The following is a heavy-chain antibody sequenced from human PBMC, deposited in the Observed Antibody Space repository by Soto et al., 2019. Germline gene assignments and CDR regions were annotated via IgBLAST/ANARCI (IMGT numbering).Heavy chain of an antibody. CDR3: ARDNLGSSSGSLNYGMDV. V-gene: IGHV3-48*02. CDR1: GFTFSSYS. Sequence: GGSLGLSCAASGFTFSSYSMNWFRQGPGKGLEWVSYISSSSSTIYYADSVKGRFTISRDNAKNSLYLQMNSLRDEDTAVYHCARDNLGSSSGSLNYGMDVWGQGTTVTVSS. D-gene: IGHD6-13*01. CDR2: ISSSSSTI. J-gene: IGHJ6*02.